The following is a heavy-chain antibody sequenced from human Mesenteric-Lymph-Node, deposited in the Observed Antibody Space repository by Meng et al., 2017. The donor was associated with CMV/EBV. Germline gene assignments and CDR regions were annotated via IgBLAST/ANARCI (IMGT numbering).Heavy chain of an antibody. V-gene: IGHV1-18*01. Sequence: SCKASGYTFPSYGISWVRQAPGQGLEWMGWISAYNGNTNYAQKLQGRVTMTTDTSTSTAYMELRSLRSDDTAVYYCARVLAAAAPFDYWGQGTLVTVSS. D-gene: IGHD6-13*01. CDR3: ARVLAAAAPFDY. CDR1: GYTFPSYG. J-gene: IGHJ4*02. CDR2: ISAYNGNT.